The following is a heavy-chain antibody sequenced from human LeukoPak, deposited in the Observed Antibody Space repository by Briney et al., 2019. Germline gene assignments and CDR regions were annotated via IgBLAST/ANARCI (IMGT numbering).Heavy chain of an antibody. Sequence: SETLSLTCTVSGGSISSSRYYWGWIRQPPGKGLEWIGSIYYSGSTYYNPSLKSRVTISVDTSKNQFSLKLSFVTAADTAVYYCATYYYDSSGPGDWGQGTLVTVSS. V-gene: IGHV4-39*01. CDR1: GGSISSSRYY. D-gene: IGHD3-22*01. CDR2: IYYSGST. CDR3: ATYYYDSSGPGD. J-gene: IGHJ4*02.